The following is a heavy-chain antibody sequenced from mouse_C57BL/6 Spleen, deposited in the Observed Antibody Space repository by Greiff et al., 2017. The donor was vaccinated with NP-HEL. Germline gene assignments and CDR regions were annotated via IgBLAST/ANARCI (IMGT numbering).Heavy chain of an antibody. Sequence: QVQLQQPGAELVRPGSSVKLSCKASGYTFTSYWMDWVKQRPGQGLEWIGNIYPSDSETHYNQKFKDKATLTVDKSSSTAYMQLSSLTSEDSAVYDCARSYYGKDYWGQGTTLTVSS. V-gene: IGHV1-61*01. CDR2: IYPSDSET. CDR1: GYTFTSYW. CDR3: ARSYYGKDY. D-gene: IGHD1-1*01. J-gene: IGHJ2*01.